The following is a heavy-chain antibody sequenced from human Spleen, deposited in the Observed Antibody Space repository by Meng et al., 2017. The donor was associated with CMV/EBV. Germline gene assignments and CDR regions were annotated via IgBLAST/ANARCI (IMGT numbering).Heavy chain of an antibody. CDR3: ARGGSYYSRGLDY. Sequence: GESLKISCAASGFTFSSYAMSWVRQAPGKGLEWVSAISGSGGSTYYADSVKGRFTISRDNSKNTLYLQMNSLRVEDTALYYCARGGSYYSRGLDYWGQGTLVTVSS. CDR2: ISGSGGST. CDR1: GFTFSSYA. D-gene: IGHD1-26*01. V-gene: IGHV3-23*01. J-gene: IGHJ4*02.